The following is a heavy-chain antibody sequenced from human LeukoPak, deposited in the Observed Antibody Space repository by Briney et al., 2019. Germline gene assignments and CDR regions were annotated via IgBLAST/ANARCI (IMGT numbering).Heavy chain of an antibody. D-gene: IGHD3-22*01. CDR3: ANTYSSSEGSEY. Sequence: PGGALILSCAASGFMVNSYVMSGVRQPPGKGLKWVSGISGSGGSAHYADSVKGRFTIYRDNSERTLYLQMNSLRAEDTAVYHCANTYSSSEGSEYWGQGTLVSVSS. CDR2: ISGSGGSA. CDR1: GFMVNSYV. J-gene: IGHJ4*02. V-gene: IGHV3-23*01.